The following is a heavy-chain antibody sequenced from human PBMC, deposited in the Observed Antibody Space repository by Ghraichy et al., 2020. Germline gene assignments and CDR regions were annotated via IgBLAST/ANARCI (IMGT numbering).Heavy chain of an antibody. CDR1: GYPVTELS. V-gene: IGHV1-24*01. CDR3: ATGVYYDSSGIPTDV. Sequence: ASVKVSCKVSGYPVTELSIHWVRQAPGKGLEWMGGFDPEDGETIYAQKFQGRVTMTEDTSTDTAYMELSSLRSEDTAVYYCATGVYYDSSGIPTDVWGQGTTFTVS. J-gene: IGHJ6*02. CDR2: FDPEDGET. D-gene: IGHD3-22*01.